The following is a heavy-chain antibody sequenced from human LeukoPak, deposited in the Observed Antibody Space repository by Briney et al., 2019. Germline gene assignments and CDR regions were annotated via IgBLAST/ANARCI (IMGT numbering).Heavy chain of an antibody. D-gene: IGHD5-18*01. V-gene: IGHV3-74*01. J-gene: IGHJ6*02. Sequence: GGSLGLSCAASGFTFTTYWMHWVRQAPGKGLVWVSHINSDGSITSYADSVKGRFTISRDNAKSTLYLQMNSLRAEDTAVYYCARDAVDTANAVWGQGTTVTVSS. CDR1: GFTFTTYW. CDR3: ARDAVDTANAV. CDR2: INSDGSIT.